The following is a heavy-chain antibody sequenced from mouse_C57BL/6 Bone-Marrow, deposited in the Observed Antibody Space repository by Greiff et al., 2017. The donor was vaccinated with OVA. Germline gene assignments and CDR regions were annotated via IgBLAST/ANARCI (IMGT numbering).Heavy chain of an antibody. CDR1: GYTFTSYT. V-gene: IGHV1-4*01. CDR3: ARSNYGYAMDY. D-gene: IGHD2-4*01. CDR2: INPSSGYT. J-gene: IGHJ4*01. Sequence: VKLQESGAELARPGASVKMSCKASGYTFTSYTMHWVKQRPGQGLEWIGYINPSSGYTKYNQKFKDKATLTADKSSSTAYMQLSSLTYEDSAVYYCARSNYGYAMDYWGQGTSVTVSS.